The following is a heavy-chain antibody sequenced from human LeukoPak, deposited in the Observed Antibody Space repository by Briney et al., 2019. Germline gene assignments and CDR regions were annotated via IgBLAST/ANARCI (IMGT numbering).Heavy chain of an antibody. J-gene: IGHJ5*02. V-gene: IGHV1-2*02. D-gene: IGHD3-3*01. CDR3: ARGPLLRFLGWPNWFDP. Sequence: ASVKVSCKASGYTFTGYYMHWVRQAPGQGLEWMGWINPNSGGTNYAQKFQGRVTMTRDTSISTAYMELSRLRSDDTAVYYCARGPLLRFLGWPNWFDPWGQGTLVTVSS. CDR2: INPNSGGT. CDR1: GYTFTGYY.